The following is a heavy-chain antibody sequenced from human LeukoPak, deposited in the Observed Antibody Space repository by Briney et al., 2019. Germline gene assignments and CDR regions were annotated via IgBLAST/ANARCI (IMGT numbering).Heavy chain of an antibody. CDR1: GFTSDDYT. V-gene: IGHV3-43*02. J-gene: IGHJ4*02. D-gene: IGHD5-18*01. CDR2: ISGDGGTT. Sequence: GGSLRLSCAASGFTSDDYTMHWVRQAPGKGLEWVSLISGDGGTTYYADSVKGRFTISRDNSKNSPYLLMNGLRTEDTALYYCTAMVTDYWGQGTLVTVSS. CDR3: TAMVTDY.